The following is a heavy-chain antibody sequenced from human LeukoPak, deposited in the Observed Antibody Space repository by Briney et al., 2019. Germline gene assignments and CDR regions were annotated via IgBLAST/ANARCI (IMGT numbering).Heavy chain of an antibody. CDR3: ARSHPNYYGSGSSYFDY. J-gene: IGHJ4*02. V-gene: IGHV3-23*01. D-gene: IGHD3-10*01. Sequence: GGSLRLSCAASGFTFSSYAMSWVRQAPGKGLEWVSAISGSGGSTYYADSVKGRFTISRDNAKNSLYLQMNSLRAEDTAVYYCARSHPNYYGSGSSYFDYWGQGTLVTVSS. CDR2: ISGSGGST. CDR1: GFTFSSYA.